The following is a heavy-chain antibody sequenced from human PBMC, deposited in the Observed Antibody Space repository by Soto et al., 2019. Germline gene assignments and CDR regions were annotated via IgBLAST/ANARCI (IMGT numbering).Heavy chain of an antibody. V-gene: IGHV1-2*02. J-gene: IGHJ6*02. D-gene: IGHD2-2*02. CDR2: INPNSGGT. CDR1: GYTFTGYF. Sequence: VKVSCKASGYTFTGYFMHWVRQAPGQGLEWMGWINPNSGGTNYAQKFQGRVTMTRDTSISTAYMELSRLRSDDTAVYYCARVDSGYCSSTSCYTPLGMDVWGQGTTVTVS. CDR3: ARVDSGYCSSTSCYTPLGMDV.